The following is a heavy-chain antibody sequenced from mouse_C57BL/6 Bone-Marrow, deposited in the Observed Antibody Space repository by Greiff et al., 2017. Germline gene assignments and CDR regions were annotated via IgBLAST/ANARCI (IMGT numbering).Heavy chain of an antibody. V-gene: IGHV1-55*01. J-gene: IGHJ3*01. D-gene: IGHD1-1*01. CDR2: IYPGSGST. CDR1: GYTFTSYW. Sequence: VQLQQPGAELVKPGASVKMSCKASGYTFTSYWITWVKQRPGQGLEWIGDIYPGSGSTNYNEKFKSKATLTVDTSSSTAYLQLSSLTSEDSAVYYWAGKATVVGEGFAYWGQGTLVTVSA. CDR3: AGKATVVGEGFAY.